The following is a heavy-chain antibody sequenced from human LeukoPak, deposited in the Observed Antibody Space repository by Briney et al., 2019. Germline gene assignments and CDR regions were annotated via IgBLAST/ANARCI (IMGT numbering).Heavy chain of an antibody. CDR3: ARDSSAGQYYDFWSGYHYSSDPYFDY. D-gene: IGHD3-3*01. CDR2: INPNSGGT. V-gene: IGHV1-2*02. CDR1: GYTFTGYY. J-gene: IGHJ4*02. Sequence: ASVKVSCKASGYTFTGYYMHWVRQAPGQGLEWMGWINPNSGGTNYAQKFQGRVTMTRDTSISTAYMELSRLRSDDTAVYYCARDSSAGQYYDFWSGYHYSSDPYFDYWGQGTLVTVSS.